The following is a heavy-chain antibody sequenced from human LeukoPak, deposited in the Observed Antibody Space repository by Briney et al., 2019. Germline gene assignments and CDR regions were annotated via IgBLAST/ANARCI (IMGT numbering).Heavy chain of an antibody. CDR1: GFTFSSYA. V-gene: IGHV3-23*01. J-gene: IGHJ4*02. D-gene: IGHD3-10*01. CDR2: ISGSGGST. CDR3: AKEVTMVRGVNPTY. Sequence: GGSLRLSCAASGFTFSSYALSWVRQAPGKGLEWVSAISGSGGSTYYADSVKGRFTISRDNSKNTLYLQMNSLRAEDTAVYYCAKEVTMVRGVNPTYWGQGTLVTVSS.